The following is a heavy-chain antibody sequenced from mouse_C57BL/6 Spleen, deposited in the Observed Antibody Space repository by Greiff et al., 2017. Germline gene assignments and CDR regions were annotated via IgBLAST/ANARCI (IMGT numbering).Heavy chain of an antibody. J-gene: IGHJ1*03. V-gene: IGHV1-64*01. CDR2: IHPNSGST. CDR1: GYTFTSYW. D-gene: IGHD2-2*01. Sequence: VQLQQPGAELVKPGASVKLSCKASGYTFTSYWMPWVKQRPGQGLEWIGMIHPNSGSTNYNEKVKSKATLTVDKSSSTAYMQLSSLTSEDSAFYYCARPPWGYYWYFEGWGTGTTVTASS. CDR3: ARPPWGYYWYFEG.